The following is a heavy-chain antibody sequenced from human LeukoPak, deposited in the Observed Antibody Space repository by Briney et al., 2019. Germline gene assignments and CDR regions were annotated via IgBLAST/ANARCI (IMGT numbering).Heavy chain of an antibody. D-gene: IGHD4-17*01. CDR1: GFTVSGNY. CDR3: ARVGYGDYLYFDY. CDR2: IYSGGST. Sequence: PGGFLRLSCAASGFTVSGNYMSWVRQAPGKGLEWVSVIYSGGSTYYADSVKGRSTISRDNSKNTLYLQMNSLRAEDTAVYYCARVGYGDYLYFDYWGQGTLVTVSS. V-gene: IGHV3-66*01. J-gene: IGHJ4*02.